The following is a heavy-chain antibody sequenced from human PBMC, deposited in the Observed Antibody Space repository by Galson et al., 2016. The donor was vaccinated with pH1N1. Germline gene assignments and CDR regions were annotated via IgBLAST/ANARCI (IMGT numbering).Heavy chain of an antibody. CDR1: GGSISSGGYY. V-gene: IGHV4-39*01. CDR3: ARRGIGEFLYYFDS. D-gene: IGHD3-10*01. CDR2: IYYSGST. J-gene: IGHJ4*02. Sequence: SETLSLTCTVSGGSISSGGYYWDWIRQPPGKGLEWIGSIYYSGSTYYNPSLKSRVTISVDTSKNQFSLKLSSVTAADTAVYYCARRGIGEFLYYFDSWGQGTLVTVSS.